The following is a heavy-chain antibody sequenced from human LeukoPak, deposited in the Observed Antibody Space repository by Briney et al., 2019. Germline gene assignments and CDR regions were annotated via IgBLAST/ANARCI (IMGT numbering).Heavy chain of an antibody. CDR3: AKVKTDILIPDS. CDR1: GFTFSTYG. D-gene: IGHD2-21*02. V-gene: IGHV3-30*02. Sequence: GRSLRLSCAASGFTFSTYGMHWVRQAPGKGLEWVAFIRYDSINKYYADSVKGRFTISRDNSRNTLYLQMTSLTSEDTAVYYCAKVKTDILIPDSWGQGTLVTVSS. J-gene: IGHJ4*02. CDR2: IRYDSINK.